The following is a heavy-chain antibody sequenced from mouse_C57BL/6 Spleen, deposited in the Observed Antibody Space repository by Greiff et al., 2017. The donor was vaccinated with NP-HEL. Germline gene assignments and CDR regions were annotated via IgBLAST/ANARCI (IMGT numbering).Heavy chain of an antibody. D-gene: IGHD2-1*01. CDR1: GFTFSSYA. J-gene: IGHJ2*01. V-gene: IGHV5-9-1*02. CDR2: ISSGGDYI. Sequence: DVKLVESGEGLVKPGGSLKLSCAASGFTFSSYAMSWVRQTPEKRLEWVAYISSGGDYIYYADTVKGRFTISRDNARNTLYLQMSSLKSEDTAMYYCTRVRIYYGNYVSYYCDYWGQGTTLTVSS. CDR3: TRVRIYYGNYVSYYCDY.